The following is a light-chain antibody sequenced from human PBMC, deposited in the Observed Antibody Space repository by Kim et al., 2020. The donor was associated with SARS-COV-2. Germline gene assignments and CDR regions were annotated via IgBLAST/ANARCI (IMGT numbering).Light chain of an antibody. J-gene: IGKJ2*01. Sequence: EIVMTQSPATLSVSPGERATLSCRASQSVSNNLAWYQQKPGQAPRLLIYGASTRATDIPARFSGSGSGTEFTLTITSLQSEDFAVYYCQQYNNWPPYTFGPGTTLEIK. CDR3: QQYNNWPPYT. CDR1: QSVSNN. CDR2: GAS. V-gene: IGKV3-15*01.